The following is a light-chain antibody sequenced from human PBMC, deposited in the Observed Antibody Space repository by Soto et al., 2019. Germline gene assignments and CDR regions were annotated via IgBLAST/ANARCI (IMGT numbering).Light chain of an antibody. CDR1: QNVLYSSNMKNY. CDR2: WAS. J-gene: IGKJ1*01. Sequence: DIVLTQSPASLAVSLGEGATISCKSSQNVLYSSNMKNYLAWFQQKPGQPPKLLIYWASARESGVPDRFSGGGSGTDFTLTISSLQAEDVAVYYCQQYYVTPWTFGQGTEVEVK. CDR3: QQYYVTPWT. V-gene: IGKV4-1*01.